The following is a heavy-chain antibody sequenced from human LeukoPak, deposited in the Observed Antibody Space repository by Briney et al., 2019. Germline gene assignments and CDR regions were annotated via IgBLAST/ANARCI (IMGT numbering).Heavy chain of an antibody. J-gene: IGHJ3*02. CDR2: ISGSGGST. CDR1: GFTFSSYS. Sequence: GGSLRLSCAASGFTFSSYSMNWVRQAPGKGLEWVSAISGSGGSTYYADSVKGRFTISRDNSKNTLYLQMNSLRAEDTAVYYCAKLVLEMATIGVPDAFDIWGQGTMVTVSS. D-gene: IGHD5-24*01. V-gene: IGHV3-23*01. CDR3: AKLVLEMATIGVPDAFDI.